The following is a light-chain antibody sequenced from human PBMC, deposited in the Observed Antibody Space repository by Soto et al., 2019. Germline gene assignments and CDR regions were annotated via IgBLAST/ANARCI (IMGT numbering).Light chain of an antibody. CDR2: DVS. Sequence: QSALTQPASVSGSPGQSITISCTGTSSDVGGYNYVSWYQQHPGKAPKLMIYDVSNRPSGVSNRFSGSKSGNTASLTISGLQAEDEADYYCSSYTSSSPSFGGGTKLNVL. CDR3: SSYTSSSPS. V-gene: IGLV2-14*01. CDR1: SSDVGGYNY. J-gene: IGLJ2*01.